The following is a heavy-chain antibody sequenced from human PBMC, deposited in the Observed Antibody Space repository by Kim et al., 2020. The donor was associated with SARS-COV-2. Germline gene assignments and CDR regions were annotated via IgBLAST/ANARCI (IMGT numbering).Heavy chain of an antibody. CDR2: IWYDGSNK. J-gene: IGHJ1*01. D-gene: IGHD4-17*01. CDR1: GFTFSSYG. V-gene: IGHV3-33*01. CDR3: ARGPTVTIRPEYFQH. Sequence: GGSLRLSCAASGFTFSSYGMHWVRQAPGKGLEWVAVIWYDGSNKYYADSVKGRFTISRDNSKNTLYLQMNSLRAEDTAVYYCARGPTVTIRPEYFQHWGQGTLVTVSS.